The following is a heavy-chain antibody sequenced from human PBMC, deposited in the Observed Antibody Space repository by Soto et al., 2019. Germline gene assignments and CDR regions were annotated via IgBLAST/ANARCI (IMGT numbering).Heavy chain of an antibody. D-gene: IGHD4-17*01. J-gene: IGHJ6*03. V-gene: IGHV3-23*01. Sequence: GEALKISCAASGFTFSSYAFRWVRQAPGKGPECVSAISGGGGITYYADSVKGRFTISRDNSKSTLYLQMNSLRAEDTAVYYCARDAGDYYYYYYMAVWGKGTTVPVSS. CDR1: GFTFSSYA. CDR3: ARDAGDYYYYYYMAV. CDR2: ISGGGGIT.